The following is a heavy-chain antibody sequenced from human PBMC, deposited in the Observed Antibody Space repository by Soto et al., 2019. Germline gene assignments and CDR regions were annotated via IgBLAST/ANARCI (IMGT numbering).Heavy chain of an antibody. Sequence: PSQTLSLTCAISGDSVSSNSAAWNCIRQSPSRGLEWLGRTHYRSKWYNGYAVSVKSRITINADTSKNHFSLQLNSVTPEDTAVYYCARAQPDYAYIWGGPFDIWGQGTVVTVSS. CDR2: THYRSKWYN. J-gene: IGHJ3*02. V-gene: IGHV6-1*01. CDR3: ARAQPDYAYIWGGPFDI. D-gene: IGHD3-16*01. CDR1: GDSVSSNSAA.